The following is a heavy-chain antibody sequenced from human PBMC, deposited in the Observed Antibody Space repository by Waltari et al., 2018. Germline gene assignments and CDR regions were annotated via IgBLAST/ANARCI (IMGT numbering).Heavy chain of an antibody. Sequence: QVQLVQSGAEVKKPGASVKVSCKASGYTFTSYARHWVRQAPGPRLEWMGWINAGNGNTKYSQKFQGRVTITRDTSASTAYMELSSLRSEDTAVYYCASLDRGAAFDIWGQGTMVTVSS. J-gene: IGHJ3*02. D-gene: IGHD3-10*01. V-gene: IGHV1-3*01. CDR2: INAGNGNT. CDR1: GYTFTSYA. CDR3: ASLDRGAAFDI.